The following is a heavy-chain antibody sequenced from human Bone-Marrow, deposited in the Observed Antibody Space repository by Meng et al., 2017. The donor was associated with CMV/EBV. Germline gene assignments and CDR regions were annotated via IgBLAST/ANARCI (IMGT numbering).Heavy chain of an antibody. V-gene: IGHV4-59*01. CDR2: IYYSGTN. D-gene: IGHD1-1*01. J-gene: IGHJ3*01. CDR1: SDSLNTYY. Sequence: GSLRLSCAVSSDSLNTYYWSWIRQPPGKGLEWIGYIYYSGTNSYKSSLKSRATIFIDTSKNQFSLQLTSATAADTAAYYCARYGKALDVWGQGTVVTVSS. CDR3: ARYGKALDV.